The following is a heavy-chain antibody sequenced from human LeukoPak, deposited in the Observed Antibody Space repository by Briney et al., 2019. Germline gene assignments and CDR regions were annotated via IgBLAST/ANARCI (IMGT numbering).Heavy chain of an antibody. V-gene: IGHV4-59*01. J-gene: IGHJ1*01. Sequence: ASETLSLACTVSGGSTSNFYWSWIRQPPGKGLEWIGYIYYSGSTNYNPSLKSRVTISVDTSKNQFSLKLSSVTAADTAVYYCARDLLSSSWVYFQHWGQGTLVTVSS. CDR3: ARDLLSSSWVYFQH. CDR1: GGSTSNFY. CDR2: IYYSGST. D-gene: IGHD6-13*01.